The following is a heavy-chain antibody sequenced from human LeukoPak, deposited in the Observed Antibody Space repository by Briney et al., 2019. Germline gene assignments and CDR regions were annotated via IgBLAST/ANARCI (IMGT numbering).Heavy chain of an antibody. D-gene: IGHD1-26*01. Sequence: SETLSLTCTVSGGSISSYYWSWIRQPPGKGLEWIGYIYYSGSTNYNPSLKSRVTISVDTSKNQFSLKLSSVTAADTAVYYCASAVIVGAIDYWGQGTLVTASS. J-gene: IGHJ4*02. CDR2: IYYSGST. CDR3: ASAVIVGAIDY. V-gene: IGHV4-59*01. CDR1: GGSISSYY.